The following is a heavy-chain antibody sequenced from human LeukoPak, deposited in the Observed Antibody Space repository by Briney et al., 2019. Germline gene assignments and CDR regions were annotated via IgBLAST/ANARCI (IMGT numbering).Heavy chain of an antibody. CDR2: ISGSGRST. D-gene: IGHD3-3*01. Sequence: GGSLRPSCAASGFTFSSYAMSWVRQAPGKGLEWVSAISGSGRSTYYADSVKGRFTISRDNSKNTLYLQMNSLRAEDTAVYYCAKDQTYYDFWSGYGGYFDYWGQGTLVTVSS. CDR1: GFTFSSYA. J-gene: IGHJ4*02. CDR3: AKDQTYYDFWSGYGGYFDY. V-gene: IGHV3-23*01.